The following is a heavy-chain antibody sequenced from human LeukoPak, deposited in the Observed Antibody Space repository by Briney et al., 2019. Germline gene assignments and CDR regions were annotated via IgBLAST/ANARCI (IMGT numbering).Heavy chain of an antibody. CDR1: GGSIHTYY. V-gene: IGHV4-59*13. CDR3: ARGGYMSNWFEH. J-gene: IGHJ5*02. CDR2: VYYSGTT. D-gene: IGHD5-12*01. Sequence: SETLSLTCSVSGGSIHTYYWTWIRQPPGKGLEWIGNVYYSGTTYYNPSLKSRLTISVDTSKNQFSLKLNSVTAADTAVYYCARGGYMSNWFEHWGQGTPVTVSS.